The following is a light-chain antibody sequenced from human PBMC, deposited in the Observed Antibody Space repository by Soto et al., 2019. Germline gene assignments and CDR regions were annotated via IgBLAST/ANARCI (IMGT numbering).Light chain of an antibody. CDR1: QSITTN. CDR2: GAS. CDR3: QHYNDWPPLT. V-gene: IGKV3-15*01. Sequence: EKVLTQSPVTLSVSLGERATLSCRASQSITTNLAWYQQKPGQAPRLLIFGASNRVTGIPARFSGSGSGTELSLTISSLQSEDSAIYYCQHYNDWPPLTFGGGTKVEI. J-gene: IGKJ4*01.